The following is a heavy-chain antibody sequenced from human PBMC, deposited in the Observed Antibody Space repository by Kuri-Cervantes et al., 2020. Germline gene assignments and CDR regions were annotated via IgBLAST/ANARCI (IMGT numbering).Heavy chain of an antibody. CDR3: ASAQDVVVPAAAVYTVYYFDY. CDR2: ITPFNGNT. J-gene: IGHJ4*02. D-gene: IGHD2-2*01. Sequence: SVKVSCKASGYTFTYRYLHWVRQAPGQALEWMGWITPFNGNTNYAQKFQDRVTITRDRSMSTAYMELSSLRSEDTAVYYCASAQDVVVPAAAVYTVYYFDYWGQGTLVTVSS. CDR1: GYTFTYRY. V-gene: IGHV1-45*02.